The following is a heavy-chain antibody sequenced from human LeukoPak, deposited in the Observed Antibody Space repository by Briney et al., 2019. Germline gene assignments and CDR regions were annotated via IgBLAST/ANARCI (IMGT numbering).Heavy chain of an antibody. J-gene: IGHJ5*02. CDR3: ARVSGYCSSTSCPNWFDP. CDR1: GGSITSDGYY. V-gene: IGHV4-61*08. D-gene: IGHD2-2*01. CDR2: IYYSGST. Sequence: SETLSLTCTVSGGSITSDGYYWSWIRQPPGKGLEWIGYIYYSGSTNYNPSLKSRVTMSVDTSKNQFSLKLSSVTAADTAVYYCARVSGYCSSTSCPNWFDPWGQGTLVTVSS.